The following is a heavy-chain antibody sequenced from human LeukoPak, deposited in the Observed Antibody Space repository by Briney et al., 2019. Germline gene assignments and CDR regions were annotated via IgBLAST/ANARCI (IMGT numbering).Heavy chain of an antibody. V-gene: IGHV3-23*01. Sequence: GGSLRLSCAASGFTFSSHAMSWVRQAPGKGLEWVSAISGSGGSTYYADSVKGRFTNSRDNSKNTLYLQMNSLRAEDTAVYYCARSPSYYFDYWGQGTLVTVSS. CDR3: ARSPSYYFDY. CDR1: GFTFSSHA. CDR2: ISGSGGST. J-gene: IGHJ4*02.